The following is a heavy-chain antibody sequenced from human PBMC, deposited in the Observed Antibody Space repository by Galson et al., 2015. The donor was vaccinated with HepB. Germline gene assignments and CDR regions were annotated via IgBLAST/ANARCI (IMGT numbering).Heavy chain of an antibody. D-gene: IGHD6-19*01. CDR2: IKKDGIEK. CDR3: ARGPPTYSSNIYYFEY. V-gene: IGHV3-7*03. Sequence: SLRLSCAASGFTFSNHWMSWVRQAPGKGLGWVANIKKDGIEKYHVDSVEGRFTISRDNSKNSLYLLMSSLRADDTAVYYCARGPPTYSSNIYYFEYWGQGTLVTVSS. J-gene: IGHJ4*02. CDR1: GFTFSNHW.